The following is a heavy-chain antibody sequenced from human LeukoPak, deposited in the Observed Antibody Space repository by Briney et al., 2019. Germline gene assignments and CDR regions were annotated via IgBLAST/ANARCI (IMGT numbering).Heavy chain of an antibody. J-gene: IGHJ4*02. CDR1: GYTFTSYG. CDR2: INPNSGGT. CDR3: AREATGTTRNFDY. V-gene: IGHV1-2*06. D-gene: IGHD1-1*01. Sequence: EASVKVSCKASGYTFTSYGISWVRQAPGQGLEWMGRINPNSGGTNYAQKFQGRVTMTRDTSISTAYMELSRLRSDDTAVYYCAREATGTTRNFDYWGQGTLVTVSS.